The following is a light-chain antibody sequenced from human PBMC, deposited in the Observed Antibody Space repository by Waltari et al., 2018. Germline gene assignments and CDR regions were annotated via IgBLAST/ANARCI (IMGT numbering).Light chain of an antibody. V-gene: IGLV3-21*01. CDR3: QVWDSNTDHVV. Sequence: SSVLTPPPSVSLAPGKTARITCGGNNIGVKIVHWYQQKPGQAPALVIYDDRDRPSGIPERFSGSNSGNTATLTISRVEAGDEADYYCQVWDSNTDHVVFGGGTKLTVL. CDR2: DDR. J-gene: IGLJ2*01. CDR1: NIGVKI.